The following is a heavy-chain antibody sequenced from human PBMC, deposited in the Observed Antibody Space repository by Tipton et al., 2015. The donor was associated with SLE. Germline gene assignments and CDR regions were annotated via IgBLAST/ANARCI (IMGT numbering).Heavy chain of an antibody. Sequence: TLSLTCSVSGDSIRSSRNYWGWIRQPPGRGLEWIGSIYYSGNTYYNPSLKSRVSISADTSKNHFSLWLTSVTAADTAVYYCARHTTTEWFRLVMGASWFDPWGQGTLVTVSS. CDR2: IYYSGNT. CDR1: GDSIRSSRNY. CDR3: ARHTTTEWFRLVMGASWFDP. D-gene: IGHD6-19*01. J-gene: IGHJ5*02. V-gene: IGHV4-39*07.